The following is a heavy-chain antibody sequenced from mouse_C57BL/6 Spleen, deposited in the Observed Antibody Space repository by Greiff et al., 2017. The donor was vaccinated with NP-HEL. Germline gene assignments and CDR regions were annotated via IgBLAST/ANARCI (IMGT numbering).Heavy chain of an antibody. J-gene: IGHJ3*01. D-gene: IGHD1-1*01. CDR2: IDPSDSET. CDR1: GYTFTSYW. CDR3: ARSGYYGSSFAY. Sequence: QVQLQQPGAELVRPGSSVKLSCKASGYTFTSYWMPWVKQRPIQGLEWIGNIDPSDSETHYNQKFKDKATLTVDKSSSTAYMQLSSLTSEDSAVYYCARSGYYGSSFAYWGQGTLVTVSA. V-gene: IGHV1-52*01.